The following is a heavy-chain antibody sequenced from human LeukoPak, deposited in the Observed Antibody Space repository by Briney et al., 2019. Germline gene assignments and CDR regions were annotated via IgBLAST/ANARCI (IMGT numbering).Heavy chain of an antibody. V-gene: IGHV4-39*01. Sequence: SETLSLTCTVSGGSIISTDYYWGWIRQPPGKGLELIASMHYSGNTYVNPTLKSRVTISVDASKNQLSLYLNSVTAADTGVYYCSRSCGSTSCSDGDWFDPWGQRTLVTVSS. D-gene: IGHD2-2*01. J-gene: IGHJ5*02. CDR2: MHYSGNT. CDR1: GGSIISTDYY. CDR3: SRSCGSTSCSDGDWFDP.